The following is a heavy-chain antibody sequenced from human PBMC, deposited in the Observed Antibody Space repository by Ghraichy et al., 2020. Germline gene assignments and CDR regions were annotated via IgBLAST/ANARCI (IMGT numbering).Heavy chain of an antibody. CDR1: GFTFSSYG. CDR3: SKDYGVGAITLTLGY. D-gene: IGHD1-26*01. V-gene: IGHV3-30*18. Sequence: GGSLRLSCAASGFTFSSYGMHWVRQAPGKGLEWVAVISYDGSNKYYADSVKGRFTISRDNSKNTMYLQMNSLRAEDMAVYYCSKDYGVGAITLTLGYWGQGTLVTVSS. J-gene: IGHJ4*02. CDR2: ISYDGSNK.